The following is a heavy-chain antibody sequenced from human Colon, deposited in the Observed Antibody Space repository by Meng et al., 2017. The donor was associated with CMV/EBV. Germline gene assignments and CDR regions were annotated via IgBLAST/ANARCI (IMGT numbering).Heavy chain of an antibody. CDR1: GFTFSTYA. CDR2: VSGSGGST. D-gene: IGHD3/OR15-3a*01. Sequence: GGSLRLSCAASGFTFSTYAMSWVRQAPGKGLEWVSAVSGSGGSTYYADSVKGRFTISRDNSKNTLFLQVNALRAEDTAVYYCAKGAEYSNFWTAPEWGQGTLVTVSS. J-gene: IGHJ4*02. V-gene: IGHV3-23*01. CDR3: AKGAEYSNFWTAPE.